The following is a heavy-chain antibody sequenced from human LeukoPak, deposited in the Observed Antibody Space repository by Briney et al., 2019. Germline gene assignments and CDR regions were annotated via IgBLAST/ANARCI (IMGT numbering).Heavy chain of an antibody. CDR2: INPNSGGT. Sequence: ASVKVSCKASGYTFTGNYMHWVRQAPGQGLEWMGWINPNSGGTNYAQKFQGRVTMTRDTSISTAYMELSRLRSDDTAVYYCARALRPQYDFWSGPYIDYWGQGTLVTVSS. CDR3: ARALRPQYDFWSGPYIDY. J-gene: IGHJ4*02. V-gene: IGHV1-2*02. CDR1: GYTFTGNY. D-gene: IGHD3-3*01.